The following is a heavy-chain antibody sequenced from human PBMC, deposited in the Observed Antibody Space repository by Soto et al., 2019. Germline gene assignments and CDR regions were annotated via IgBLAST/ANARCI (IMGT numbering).Heavy chain of an antibody. CDR2: IYYSGST. CDR1: GGSISSGDYY. Sequence: PSETLSLTCTVSGGSISSGDYYWSWIRQPPGKGLEWIGYIYYSGSTYYNPSLKSRVIISVDTSKNQFSLKLSSVTAADTAVYYCARYRHEHSYYYGMDVWGQGTTVTVSS. V-gene: IGHV4-30-4*01. D-gene: IGHD3-3*02. CDR3: ARYRHEHSYYYGMDV. J-gene: IGHJ6*02.